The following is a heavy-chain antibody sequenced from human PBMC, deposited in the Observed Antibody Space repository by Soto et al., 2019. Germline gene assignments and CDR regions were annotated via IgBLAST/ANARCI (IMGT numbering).Heavy chain of an antibody. V-gene: IGHV3-30*18. CDR2: ISYDGSNK. J-gene: IGHJ4*02. Sequence: GGSLRLSCAASGFTFSSYGMHWVRQAPGKGLEWVAVISYDGSNKYYADSVKGRFTISRDNSRNTLYLQMNSLRAEDTAVYYCAKDSPYYYDSSGQGPFDYWGQGTLVIVS. CDR3: AKDSPYYYDSSGQGPFDY. CDR1: GFTFSSYG. D-gene: IGHD3-22*01.